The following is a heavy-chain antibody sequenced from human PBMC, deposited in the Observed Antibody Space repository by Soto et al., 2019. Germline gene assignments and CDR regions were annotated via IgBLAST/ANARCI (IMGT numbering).Heavy chain of an antibody. D-gene: IGHD3-10*01. V-gene: IGHV3-33*01. Sequence: QVQLVESGGGVVQPGRSLRLSCAASGFTFSSYGMHWVRQAPGKGLEWVAVIWYDGSNKYYADSVKGRFTISRDNSKNTLYLQMNSLRAEDTAVYYCARDRSPYGSGLNAFDIWGPGTMVTVSS. CDR1: GFTFSSYG. CDR2: IWYDGSNK. J-gene: IGHJ3*02. CDR3: ARDRSPYGSGLNAFDI.